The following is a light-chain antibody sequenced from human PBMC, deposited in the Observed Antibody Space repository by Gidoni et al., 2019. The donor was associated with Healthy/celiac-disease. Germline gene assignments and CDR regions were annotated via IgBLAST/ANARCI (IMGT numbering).Light chain of an antibody. CDR3: MQALQTPCS. CDR2: LGS. CDR1: QSLLHSNGYNY. Sequence: DSVMTQSPLSLPVTPGEPASISCRSSQSLLHSNGYNYLDWYLQKPGQSPQLLIYLGSNRASGVPDRFSGSGSGTDFTLKISRVEAEDVGVYYCMQALQTPCSFGQGTKLEIK. J-gene: IGKJ2*04. V-gene: IGKV2-28*01.